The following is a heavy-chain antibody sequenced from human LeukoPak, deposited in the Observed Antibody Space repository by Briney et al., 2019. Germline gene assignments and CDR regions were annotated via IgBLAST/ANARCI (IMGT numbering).Heavy chain of an antibody. CDR1: GGTFSSYA. D-gene: IGHD2-15*01. V-gene: IGHV3-23*01. Sequence: ASVKVSCKASGGTFSSYAISWVRQAPGRGLEWVSVISGGGGSTYYADSVKGRFTISRDNSKNTLYLQMNSLRAEDTAVYYCAKAIQYCSGGSCYSPFDYWGQGTLVTVSS. CDR2: ISGGGGST. CDR3: AKAIQYCSGGSCYSPFDY. J-gene: IGHJ4*02.